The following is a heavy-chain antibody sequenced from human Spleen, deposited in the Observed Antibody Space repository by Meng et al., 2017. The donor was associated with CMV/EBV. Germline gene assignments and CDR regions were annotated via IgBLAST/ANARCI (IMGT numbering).Heavy chain of an antibody. V-gene: IGHV2-70D*14. CDR3: AREHDYGDYRPFYYFDY. J-gene: IGHJ4*02. CDR1: GFSLSTSGMR. CDR2: IDWDDDK. Sequence: SGPTLVKPTPTLTLTCTFSGFSLSTSGMRVSWIRQPPGKALEWLARIDWDDDKFYSTSLKTRLTISKDTSKNQVVLTMTNMDPVDTATYYCAREHDYGDYRPFYYFDYWCQGTLVTVSS. D-gene: IGHD4-17*01.